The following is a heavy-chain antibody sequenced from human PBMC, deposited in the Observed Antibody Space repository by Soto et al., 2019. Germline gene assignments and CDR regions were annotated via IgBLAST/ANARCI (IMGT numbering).Heavy chain of an antibody. D-gene: IGHD1-26*01. Sequence: EVQVVESGGDLIQPGGSLRLSCAASGFKVGSSYVTWVRQAPGKGLEWVSVSVSGGSTHYADSVTGRFTVSRDVSNNTVYLHMSSLRSEDTAVYFCATESPNVGIGYFDSWGLGTLVTVSS. CDR3: ATESPNVGIGYFDS. CDR2: SVSGGST. J-gene: IGHJ4*02. V-gene: IGHV3-53*01. CDR1: GFKVGSSY.